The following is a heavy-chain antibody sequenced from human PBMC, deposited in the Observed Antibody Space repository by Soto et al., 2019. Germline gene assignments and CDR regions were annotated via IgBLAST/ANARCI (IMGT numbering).Heavy chain of an antibody. Sequence: GGSLRLSCAASGFTFSSYSMNWVRQAPGKGLEWVSSISSSSSYIYYADSVKGRFTISRDNAKNSLYLQMNSLRAEDTAVYYCARGDEQLVLETHFDYWGQGTLVTVSS. D-gene: IGHD6-13*01. CDR2: ISSSSSYI. V-gene: IGHV3-21*04. CDR3: ARGDEQLVLETHFDY. J-gene: IGHJ4*02. CDR1: GFTFSSYS.